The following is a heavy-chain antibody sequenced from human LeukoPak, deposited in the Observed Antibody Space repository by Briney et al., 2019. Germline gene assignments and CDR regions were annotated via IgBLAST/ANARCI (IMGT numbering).Heavy chain of an antibody. D-gene: IGHD1-26*01. Sequence: GGSLRLSCAASGFSFSTYAMSWVRQAPGKGLEWVSAISAGDATIYYADSVKGRFTVSRDNSKNTLYLQMNSLRAEDTAVYYCAKDSGGTYFYYYYYMDVWGKGTTVTVSS. CDR2: ISAGDATI. CDR3: AKDSGGTYFYYYYYMDV. CDR1: GFSFSTYA. J-gene: IGHJ6*03. V-gene: IGHV3-23*01.